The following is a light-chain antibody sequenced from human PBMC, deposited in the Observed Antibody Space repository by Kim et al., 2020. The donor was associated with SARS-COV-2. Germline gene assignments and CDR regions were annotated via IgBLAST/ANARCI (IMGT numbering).Light chain of an antibody. V-gene: IGKV3-15*01. CDR2: GAS. Sequence: SVSPGERATRSCRASQRVSFNLAWYQQKPGQPPRLLIYGASTRATGIADRFTGSGSGTEFTLTISSLQSEDLAVYYCQQYHNWWTFGQGTKVDIK. CDR3: QQYHNWWT. CDR1: QRVSFN. J-gene: IGKJ1*01.